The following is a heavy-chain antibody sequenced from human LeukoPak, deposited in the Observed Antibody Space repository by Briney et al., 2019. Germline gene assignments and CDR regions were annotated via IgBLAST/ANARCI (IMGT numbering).Heavy chain of an antibody. Sequence: GGSLRLSCAASGFTFSSYSMNWVRQAPGKELEWVSSISSSSSYIYYADSVKGRFTISRDNAKNSLYLQMNSLRAEDTAVYYCARVHIAAPVIDYWGQGTLVTVSS. CDR2: ISSSSSYI. J-gene: IGHJ4*02. CDR3: ARVHIAAPVIDY. D-gene: IGHD6-13*01. CDR1: GFTFSSYS. V-gene: IGHV3-21*01.